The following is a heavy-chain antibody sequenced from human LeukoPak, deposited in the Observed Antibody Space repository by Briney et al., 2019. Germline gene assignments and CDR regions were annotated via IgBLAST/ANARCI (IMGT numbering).Heavy chain of an antibody. CDR1: GGSFSGYY. D-gene: IGHD2-2*01. V-gene: IGHV4-34*01. CDR2: INHSGST. J-gene: IGHJ4*02. CDR3: ARRSAPLVVPAALDY. Sequence: SETLSLTCAVYGGSFSGYYWSWIRQPPGKGLEWIGEINHSGSTNYNPSLKSRVTISVDTSKNQFSLKPSSVTAADTAVYYCARRSAPLVVPAALDYWGQGTLVTVSS.